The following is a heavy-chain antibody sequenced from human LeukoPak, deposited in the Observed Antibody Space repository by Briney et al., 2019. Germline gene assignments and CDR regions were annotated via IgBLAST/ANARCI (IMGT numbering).Heavy chain of an antibody. CDR1: GFTFSNAW. Sequence: GGSLRLSCAASGFTFSNAWMSWVRQAPGKGLEWIGRTRSKTDDGTTDYAAPVKDRFTISRDDSKNTLFLQINSLKTEDTAVYYCTTYVAVAGTRHFDSWGQGALVTVSS. CDR2: TRSKTDDGTT. J-gene: IGHJ4*02. CDR3: TTYVAVAGTRHFDS. V-gene: IGHV3-15*01. D-gene: IGHD6-19*01.